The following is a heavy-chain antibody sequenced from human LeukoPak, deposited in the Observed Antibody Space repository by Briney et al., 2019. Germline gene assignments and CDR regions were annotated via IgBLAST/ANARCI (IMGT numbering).Heavy chain of an antibody. D-gene: IGHD4-17*01. J-gene: IGHJ6*04. CDR3: ARLAHYGDYYYYYGMDA. Sequence: GGSLRLSCAASGFTFSSYSMNWVRQAPGKGLEWVSSISSSSSYIYYADSVKGRFTISRVNAKNSLYLQMNSLRAEDTAVYYCARLAHYGDYYYYYGMDAWGKGTTVTVSS. CDR1: GFTFSSYS. V-gene: IGHV3-21*01. CDR2: ISSSSSYI.